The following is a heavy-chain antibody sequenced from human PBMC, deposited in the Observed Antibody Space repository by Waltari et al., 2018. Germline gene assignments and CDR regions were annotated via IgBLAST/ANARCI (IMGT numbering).Heavy chain of an antibody. D-gene: IGHD7-27*01. Sequence: QVQLVQSGVEVKKPGASVRVSCKASGYTFTVYYLHWIRQAPGQGPEWKGWINPNNGATHYAQKLHGRVTMTRDTSINTAYLEVTSDDTAVYFCARDRWGESHGYGYWGRGTLVTVSS. J-gene: IGHJ4*02. CDR3: ARDRWGESHGYGY. CDR2: INPNNGAT. CDR1: GYTFTVYY. V-gene: IGHV1-2*02.